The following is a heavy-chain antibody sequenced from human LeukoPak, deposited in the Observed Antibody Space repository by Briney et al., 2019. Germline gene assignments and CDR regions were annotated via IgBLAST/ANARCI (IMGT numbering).Heavy chain of an antibody. CDR1: GGSISSGDYH. J-gene: IGHJ4*02. D-gene: IGHD1-26*01. V-gene: IGHV4-30-4*01. CDR3: ARDRNFIGFDY. CDR2: IYYSGST. Sequence: SETLSLTCTVSGGSISSGDYHWSWIRQPRGKGLEWIGNIYYSGSTYYNPSLKSRVSISVDTSKNQFSLKLNSVTAADTAVYYCARDRNFIGFDYWGQGILVAVSS.